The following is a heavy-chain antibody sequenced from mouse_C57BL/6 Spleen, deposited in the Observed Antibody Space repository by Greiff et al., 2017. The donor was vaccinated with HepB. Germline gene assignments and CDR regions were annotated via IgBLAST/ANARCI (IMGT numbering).Heavy chain of an antibody. V-gene: IGHV14-3*01. J-gene: IGHJ4*01. CDR2: IDPANGNT. D-gene: IGHD1-1*01. Sequence: VQLKQSVAELVRPGASVKLSCTASGFNIKNTYMHWVKQRPEQGLQWIGRIDPANGNTKYAPKFQGKATITADTSSNTAYLQLSSLTSEDTAIYYCARGTVVATSDYAMDYWGQGTSVTVSS. CDR3: ARGTVVATSDYAMDY. CDR1: GFNIKNTY.